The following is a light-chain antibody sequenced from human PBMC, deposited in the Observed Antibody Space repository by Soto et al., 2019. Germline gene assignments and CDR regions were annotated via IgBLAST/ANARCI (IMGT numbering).Light chain of an antibody. Sequence: EIVWTQSPGTLSLSPGERATLSCRASQSVSNNYLAWYQQKPGQAPRLLIYGVSTRATGIPDRFSGSGSGTDFTLTISRLDPEDFAVYYCQQYGTSPRTFGQGTKVDIK. CDR3: QQYGTSPRT. CDR1: QSVSNNY. V-gene: IGKV3-20*01. J-gene: IGKJ1*01. CDR2: GVS.